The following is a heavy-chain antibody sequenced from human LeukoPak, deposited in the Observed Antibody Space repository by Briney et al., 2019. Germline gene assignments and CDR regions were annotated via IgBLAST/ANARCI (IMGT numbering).Heavy chain of an antibody. V-gene: IGHV1-18*01. CDR3: ARAGSNSNYPSEIRFDP. Sequence: ASVKVSCKASGYTFTNYGISWVRQAPGQGLEWMGCIGGYNGKTNYAQKFQGTVTMTTDTSTSTGYMELRSLKSDDTAVYYCARAGSNSNYPSEIRFDPWGQGTLVTVSS. CDR1: GYTFTNYG. J-gene: IGHJ5*02. CDR2: IGGYNGKT. D-gene: IGHD4-11*01.